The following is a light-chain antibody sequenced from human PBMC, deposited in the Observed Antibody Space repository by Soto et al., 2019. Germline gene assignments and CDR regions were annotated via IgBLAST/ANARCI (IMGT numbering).Light chain of an antibody. CDR1: SSDVGGYNY. V-gene: IGLV2-14*01. Sequence: QSALTQPASVYGSPGQSITISCSGTSSDVGGYNYVSWYQQHPGKAPKLMIYDVSNRPSGVSNRFSGSKSGNTASLTISGLHAEDEADYYCSSYTSSSTLVVFGGGTQLTVL. J-gene: IGLJ2*01. CDR3: SSYTSSSTLVV. CDR2: DVS.